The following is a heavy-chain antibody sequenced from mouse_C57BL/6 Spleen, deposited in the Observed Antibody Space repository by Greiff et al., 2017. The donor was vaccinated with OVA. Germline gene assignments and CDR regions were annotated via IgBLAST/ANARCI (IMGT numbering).Heavy chain of an antibody. J-gene: IGHJ1*03. CDR2: ISSGSSTI. V-gene: IGHV5-17*01. Sequence: EVHLVESGGGLVKPGGSLKLSCAASGFTFSDYGMHWVRQAPEKGLEWVAYISSGSSTIYYADTVKGRFTISRDNAKNPLFLQMTSLRSEDTAMYYCARVYGGYFDVWGTGTTVTVSS. D-gene: IGHD1-1*01. CDR1: GFTFSDYG. CDR3: ARVYGGYFDV.